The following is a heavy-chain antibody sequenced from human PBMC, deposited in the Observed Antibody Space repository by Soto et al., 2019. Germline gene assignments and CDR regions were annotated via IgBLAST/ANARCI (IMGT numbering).Heavy chain of an antibody. Sequence: EVQLVESGGGLVQPGGSLRLSCSASGFSFSHYAMHWVRQAPGKGLEYVSEISSNGGNTYYADSVKGRFTISRDNSKKTLYLQMSSLSAEDTAVYYCVKVWGGYYFDYWGQGTLVTVSS. CDR2: ISSNGGNT. J-gene: IGHJ4*02. CDR3: VKVWGGYYFDY. D-gene: IGHD7-27*01. CDR1: GFSFSHYA. V-gene: IGHV3-64D*08.